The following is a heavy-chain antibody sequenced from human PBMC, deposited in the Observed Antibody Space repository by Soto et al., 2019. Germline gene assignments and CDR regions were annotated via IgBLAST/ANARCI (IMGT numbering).Heavy chain of an antibody. D-gene: IGHD2-15*01. Sequence: GSLRLSCAASGLTFSSYSMNWVRQAPGKGLEWVSYISSSGTTIYYADSVKGRFTISRDNAKSSLYLQMNSLRAEDTAVYYCARLGYCSGGSCYSFGPFAPWGQGTLVTVSS. CDR2: ISSSGTTI. J-gene: IGHJ5*02. CDR3: ARLGYCSGGSCYSFGPFAP. V-gene: IGHV3-48*01. CDR1: GLTFSSYS.